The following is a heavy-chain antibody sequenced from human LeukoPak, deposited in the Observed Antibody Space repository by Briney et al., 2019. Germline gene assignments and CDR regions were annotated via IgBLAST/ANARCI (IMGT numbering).Heavy chain of an antibody. J-gene: IGHJ4*02. Sequence: GGSLRLSCAASGFTSSSYWMSWVRQAPGKGLEWVATIRQDGSQKYYVDSVKGRFTISRDNAKNSLYLQMNSLRAEDTAVYYCARESGSVTSEVDFDYWGQGTLVTVSS. CDR2: IRQDGSQK. V-gene: IGHV3-7*01. CDR1: GFTSSSYW. D-gene: IGHD4-17*01. CDR3: ARESGSVTSEVDFDY.